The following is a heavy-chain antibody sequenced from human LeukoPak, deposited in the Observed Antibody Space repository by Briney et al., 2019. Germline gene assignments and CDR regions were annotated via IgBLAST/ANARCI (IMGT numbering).Heavy chain of an antibody. CDR2: ISSSSSYI. CDR3: ARGTAMVTGWFDP. J-gene: IGHJ5*02. Sequence: GGSLRLSCAASGFTFSSYSMNWVRQAPGKGLEWVSSISSSSSYIYYADSVKGRFTISRDNAKNSLYLQINSLRAEDTAVYYCARGTAMVTGWFDPWGQGTLVTVSS. V-gene: IGHV3-21*01. CDR1: GFTFSSYS. D-gene: IGHD5-18*01.